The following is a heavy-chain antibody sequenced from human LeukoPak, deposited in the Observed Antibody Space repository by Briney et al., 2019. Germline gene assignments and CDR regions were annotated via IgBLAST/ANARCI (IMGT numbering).Heavy chain of an antibody. CDR2: ISGSGGTT. D-gene: IGHD1-14*01. J-gene: IGHJ4*02. CDR1: GFTFSSYA. V-gene: IGHV3-23*01. Sequence: EPGGSLRLSCAASGFTFSSYAMSWVRQAPGKGLEWVSAISGSGGTTYYADSVRGRFTISRDNSKNTLYLQMNSLRAEDTAVYYCAKGSSLTPLPEPPFDYWGQGTLVSVSS. CDR3: AKGSSLTPLPEPPFDY.